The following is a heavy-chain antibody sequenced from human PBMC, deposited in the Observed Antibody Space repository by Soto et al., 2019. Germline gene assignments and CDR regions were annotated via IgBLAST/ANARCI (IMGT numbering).Heavy chain of an antibody. CDR1: PFTFSSYP. J-gene: IGHJ6*02. V-gene: IGHV3-23*01. D-gene: IGHD2-15*01. Sequence: PGGSLRLSCASSPFTFSSYPMSRFRQSPGERLEWVLAISGSGGSTYYADSVKGRFTIPRENPKNTLYLQMNSLRAEDTAVYYCAKVGPKDRAVVTPYVYYYGMDVWGQGPTVTVSS. CDR2: ISGSGGST. CDR3: AKVGPKDRAVVTPYVYYYGMDV.